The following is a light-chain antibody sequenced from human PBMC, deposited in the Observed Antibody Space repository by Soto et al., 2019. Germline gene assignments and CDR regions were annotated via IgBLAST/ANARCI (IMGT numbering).Light chain of an antibody. CDR3: NSYTHNTTLV. CDR2: EVT. Sequence: QSALTQPASVSGSPGQSIIISCTGTSSDVGAYNYVSWYQQHPDKAPKVMIYEVTNRPSGVSSRFSGSKSGNTASLTISRLLPEDEADYYCNSYTHNTTLVFGGGTKLTVL. J-gene: IGLJ2*01. CDR1: SSDVGAYNY. V-gene: IGLV2-14*01.